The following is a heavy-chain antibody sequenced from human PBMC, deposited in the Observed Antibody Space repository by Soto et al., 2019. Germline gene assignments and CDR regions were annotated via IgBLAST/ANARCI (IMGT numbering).Heavy chain of an antibody. V-gene: IGHV4-59*01. CDR2: VYNNGGT. CDR1: GGSISSDY. J-gene: IGHJ3*02. CDR3: ARGYYYDTSGYYSAFDI. D-gene: IGHD3-22*01. Sequence: SETLSLTCTVSGGSISSDYWSWIRQPPGKGLEWVGYVYNNGGTKYNPSLKSRVTISVDTSNNQFSLKLTSVTAADTAVYYCARGYYYDTSGYYSAFDIWGQGTIVTVS.